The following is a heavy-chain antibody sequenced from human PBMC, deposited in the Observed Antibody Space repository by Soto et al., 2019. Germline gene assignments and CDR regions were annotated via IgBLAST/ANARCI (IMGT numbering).Heavy chain of an antibody. J-gene: IGHJ5*02. CDR1: GFTFSTSG. Sequence: QVQLVESGGGVVQSGRSLRLSCAASGFTFSTSGMHWIRQAPGKGLERVAMISHDGGATYYVDSVKGRFTMSRDTDKNTLHLQMDSLRPEDTATYYCAKDWGSSGWYNWFDPWGQGTLVTVPS. V-gene: IGHV3-30*18. CDR2: ISHDGGAT. CDR3: AKDWGSSGWYNWFDP. D-gene: IGHD6-13*01.